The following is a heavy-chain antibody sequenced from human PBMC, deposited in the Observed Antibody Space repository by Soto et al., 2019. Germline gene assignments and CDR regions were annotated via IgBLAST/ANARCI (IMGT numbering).Heavy chain of an antibody. D-gene: IGHD3-16*02. CDR3: ARGSNDYVWGSYLSHRTYFDY. CDR1: GGTFSSYA. V-gene: IGHV1-69*13. CDR2: IIPIFGTA. J-gene: IGHJ4*02. Sequence: GASVKVSCKASGGTFSSYAISWVRQAPGQGLEWMGGIIPIFGTANYAQKFQGRVTITADESTSTAYMELSSLRSEDTAVYYCARGSNDYVWGSYLSHRTYFDYWGQGTLVTVSS.